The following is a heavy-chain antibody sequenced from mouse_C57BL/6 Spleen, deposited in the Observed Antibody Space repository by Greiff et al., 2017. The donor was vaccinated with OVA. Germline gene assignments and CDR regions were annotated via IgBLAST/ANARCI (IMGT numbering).Heavy chain of an antibody. CDR3: ARRGGYSYYFDY. Sequence: EVQLQQSGPELVKPGASVKISCKASGYTFTDYYMNWVKQSHGKSLEWIGDINPNNGGTSYNQKFKGKATLTVDKSSSTAYMELRSLTSDDSAVYYCARRGGYSYYFDYWGQGTTLTVSS. D-gene: IGHD3-1*01. V-gene: IGHV1-26*01. CDR2: INPNNGGT. J-gene: IGHJ2*01. CDR1: GYTFTDYY.